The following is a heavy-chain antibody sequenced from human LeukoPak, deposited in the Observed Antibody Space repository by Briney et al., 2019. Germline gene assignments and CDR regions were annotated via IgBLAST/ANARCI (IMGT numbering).Heavy chain of an antibody. V-gene: IGHV1-18*01. CDR2: ISGYNGDT. CDR1: GYTFTKYG. Sequence: ASVKVSCKASGYTFTKYGISWVRQAPGQGLEWLGWISGYNGDTNYVQHFQGRVTMTTDTSTSTVYMELRSLRSDDTAVYYCVRKPTDSSLDYWGQGTLVTVSS. D-gene: IGHD4-11*01. CDR3: VRKPTDSSLDY. J-gene: IGHJ4*02.